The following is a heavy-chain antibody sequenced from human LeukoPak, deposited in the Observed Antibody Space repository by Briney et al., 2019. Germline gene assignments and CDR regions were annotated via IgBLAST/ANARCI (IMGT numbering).Heavy chain of an antibody. D-gene: IGHD2-21*02. V-gene: IGHV3-23*01. J-gene: IGHJ4*02. CDR3: AKELSWWVTVDY. CDR1: GFPLSGNA. CDR2: VGGDEKA. Sequence: GRSLRLSREASGFPLSGNAMSWVPQAPGRGLEWVSGVGGDEKAHYADFVRGRFTISRDNSKKTVYLQMTSLAVEDTAVYYCAKELSWWVTVDYWGLGVLVTVSS.